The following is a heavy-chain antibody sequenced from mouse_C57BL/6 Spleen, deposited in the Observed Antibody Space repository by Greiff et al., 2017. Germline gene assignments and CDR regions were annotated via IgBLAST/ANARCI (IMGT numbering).Heavy chain of an antibody. J-gene: IGHJ2*01. Sequence: QVQLQQPGTELVKPGASVKLSCKASGYTFTSYWMHWVKQRPGQGLEWIGNINPSNGGTNYNEKFKSKATLTVDKSSSIAYMQLSSLTSEDSAVYYCAREGMVTTRGYAMDYWGQGTTLTVSS. D-gene: IGHD2-2*01. V-gene: IGHV1-53*01. CDR1: GYTFTSYW. CDR3: AREGMVTTRGYAMDY. CDR2: INPSNGGT.